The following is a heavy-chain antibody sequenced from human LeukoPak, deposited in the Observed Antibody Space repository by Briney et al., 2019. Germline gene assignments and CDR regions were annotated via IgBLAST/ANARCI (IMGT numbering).Heavy chain of an antibody. V-gene: IGHV1-18*01. D-gene: IGHD6-13*01. CDR1: GYTLDRFG. J-gene: IGHJ4*02. Sequence: GASVKVSCKASGYTLDRFGISWVRQAPGLGLEWLGWINPYNGKTIFGEKFQGRVTLTTDTSASTVYMELTSLRSDDTAVYFCARHTPQHLKRFDYWGQGTLVTVSS. CDR2: INPYNGKT. CDR3: ARHTPQHLKRFDY.